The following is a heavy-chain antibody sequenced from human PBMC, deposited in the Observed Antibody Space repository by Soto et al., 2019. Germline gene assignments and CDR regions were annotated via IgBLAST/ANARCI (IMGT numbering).Heavy chain of an antibody. J-gene: IGHJ4*02. CDR3: ARALLGVAVPRTSLNYFDY. CDR2: INAGSDNT. Sequence: ASVEVSCKASGYTFTSYAVHWVRQAPGQRLEWMGWINAGSDNTRHSQKFQGRVRVTRDTSASTAYMELSSLTSEHTAAYYSARALLGVAVPRTSLNYFDYWGRGPLVTVSS. CDR1: GYTFTSYA. V-gene: IGHV1-3*01. D-gene: IGHD6-19*01.